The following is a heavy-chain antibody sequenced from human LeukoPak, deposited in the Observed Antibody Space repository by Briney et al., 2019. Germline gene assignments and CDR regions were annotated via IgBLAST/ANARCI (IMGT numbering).Heavy chain of an antibody. CDR3: AKDEATSGGGLAS. CDR1: GLTVSGTH. D-gene: IGHD3-16*01. V-gene: IGHV3-53*01. Sequence: GGSLRLSCAASGLTVSGTHMSWVRQAPGKGLEWVSAMYTGGATYYADSVKGRFTISRDSSRNTLFLHMSSLRADDTAVYYCAKDEATSGGGLASWGQGTLATVSS. J-gene: IGHJ4*02. CDR2: MYTGGAT.